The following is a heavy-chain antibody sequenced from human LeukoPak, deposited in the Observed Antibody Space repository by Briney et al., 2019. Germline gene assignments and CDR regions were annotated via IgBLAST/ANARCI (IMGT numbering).Heavy chain of an antibody. V-gene: IGHV4-61*08. J-gene: IGHJ6*02. CDR2: IYYSGST. Sequence: SETLSLTCTVSGGSMRSGGYYWSWIRQHSGEGLEWIGYIYYSGSTNYNPSLESRVTISVDTSNNQFFLRLSSVTAADTAVYYCARDYYGSGSYYNHFYGMDVWGQGTTVIVSS. CDR1: GGSMRSGGYY. D-gene: IGHD3-10*01. CDR3: ARDYYGSGSYYNHFYGMDV.